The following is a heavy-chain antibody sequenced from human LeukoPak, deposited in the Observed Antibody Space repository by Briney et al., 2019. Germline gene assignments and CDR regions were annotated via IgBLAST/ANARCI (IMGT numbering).Heavy chain of an antibody. J-gene: IGHJ4*02. CDR3: SRGLHDYGDSNYYFDQ. D-gene: IGHD4-17*01. V-gene: IGHV3-49*03. CDR1: GFTFGDDA. CDR2: IRKKGYGETT. Sequence: PGGSLRLSCTASGFTFGDDAWSWFRQAPGKGLEWICFIRKKGYGETTDYAASMRGRFTISRDDAKSIAYLQMNSLKTEDTALYYCSRGLHDYGDSNYYFDQWGRGTLVTVSS.